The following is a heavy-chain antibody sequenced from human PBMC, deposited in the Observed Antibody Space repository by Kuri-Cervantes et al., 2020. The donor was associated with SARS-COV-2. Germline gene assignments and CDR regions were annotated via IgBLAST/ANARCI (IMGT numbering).Heavy chain of an antibody. CDR3: ARKRNNYDFWSDPIYYFDY. V-gene: IGHV3-7*01. CDR1: GFPFSRFW. CDR2: IKQDGSEK. J-gene: IGHJ4*02. D-gene: IGHD3-3*01. Sequence: GSFLRLSCVASGFPFSRFWTSWVRQAPGKGLEWVANIKQDGSEKYYVDSVKGRFTISRDNAKNSLYLQMNSLRAEDTAVYYCARKRNNYDFWSDPIYYFDYWGQGTLVTVSS.